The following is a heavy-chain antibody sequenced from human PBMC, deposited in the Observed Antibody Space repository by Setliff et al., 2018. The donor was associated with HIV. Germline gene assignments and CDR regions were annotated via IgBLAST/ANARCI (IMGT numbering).Heavy chain of an antibody. Sequence: ASVKVSCKASGYIFSTYGISWVRQAPGQGLEWMGWISASDGNTHYAQKVQGRVTLTTDTSTNTAYMELRSLRSDDAAVYYCAKTTPQPHYYYYVDVWGKGTTVTVSS. J-gene: IGHJ6*03. CDR2: ISASDGNT. D-gene: IGHD4-17*01. CDR1: GYIFSTYG. V-gene: IGHV1-18*01. CDR3: AKTTPQPHYYYYVDV.